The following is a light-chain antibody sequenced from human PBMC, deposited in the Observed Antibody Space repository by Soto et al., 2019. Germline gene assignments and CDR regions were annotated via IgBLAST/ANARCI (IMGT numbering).Light chain of an antibody. Sequence: DIQMTQSPSTLSASVGDRVTITCRASQSISSWLAWYQQKPGKAPKLLIYDASTLEGGVPSRFSGSGSGTEFTLTISSLQPDDFAIYYCQHYNSYSEAFGQGTKVELK. J-gene: IGKJ1*01. CDR1: QSISSW. CDR2: DAS. V-gene: IGKV1-5*01. CDR3: QHYNSYSEA.